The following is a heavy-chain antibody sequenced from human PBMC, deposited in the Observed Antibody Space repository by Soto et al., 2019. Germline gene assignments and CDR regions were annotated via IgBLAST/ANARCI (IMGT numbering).Heavy chain of an antibody. D-gene: IGHD4-17*01. CDR1: GGSISSGIYY. V-gene: IGHV4-30-4*01. J-gene: IGHJ4*02. CDR2: IYWSGST. CDR3: AGATDYGDYGFLDF. Sequence: QVQLQESGPGLVKPSQTLSLTCTVSGGSISSGIYYWSWIRQPPGKGLEWIGYIYWSGSTYYNPPHTSRVSMSVDESNNQFSLKLTSVTAADTAVYYCAGATDYGDYGFLDFWGQGALVTVTS.